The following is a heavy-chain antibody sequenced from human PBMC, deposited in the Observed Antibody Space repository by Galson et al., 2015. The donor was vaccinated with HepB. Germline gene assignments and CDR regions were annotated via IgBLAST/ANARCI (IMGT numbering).Heavy chain of an antibody. CDR3: ASSDSSGYYSDY. J-gene: IGHJ4*02. CDR2: INPSGGST. D-gene: IGHD3-22*01. V-gene: IGHV1-46*01. CDR1: GYTFTSYY. Sequence: SVKVSCKASGYTFTSYYMHWVRQAPGQGLEWMGIINPSGGSTSYAQKFQGRVTMTRDTSTSTVYMELSSLRSEDTAVYYCASSDSSGYYSDYWGQGTLVTVSS.